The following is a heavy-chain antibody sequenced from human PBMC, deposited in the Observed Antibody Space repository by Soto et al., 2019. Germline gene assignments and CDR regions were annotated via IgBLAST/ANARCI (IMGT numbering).Heavy chain of an antibody. CDR2: INAGYGNT. CDR1: GYTFSSYA. CDR3: ARDTGDGTFDF. J-gene: IGHJ4*02. Sequence: ASVKVSCRASGYTFSSYAMHWVRQAPGQRLEWMGWINAGYGNTKSSQKFQDRVTISRDTSASTAYMELTSLRSEDTAVYYCARDTGDGTFDFWGQGTLVTVSS. D-gene: IGHD7-27*01. V-gene: IGHV1-3*01.